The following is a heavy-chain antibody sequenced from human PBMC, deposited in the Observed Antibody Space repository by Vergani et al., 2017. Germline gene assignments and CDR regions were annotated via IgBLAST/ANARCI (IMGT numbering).Heavy chain of an antibody. Sequence: QVQLEESGGGVVQPGRSLRLSCAGSAPPPSSHAMHWVRQAPGKGLEWVAFIWYDGSKEYYADSVKGRFTISRDNSKNTLYLQMNNLRAADTAVYYCARSGYCAHGVCYMTYYYYMDVWGKGTAVTVSS. D-gene: IGHD2-8*01. J-gene: IGHJ6*03. CDR3: ARSGYCAHGVCYMTYYYYMDV. V-gene: IGHV3-33*01. CDR2: IWYDGSKE. CDR1: APPPSSHA.